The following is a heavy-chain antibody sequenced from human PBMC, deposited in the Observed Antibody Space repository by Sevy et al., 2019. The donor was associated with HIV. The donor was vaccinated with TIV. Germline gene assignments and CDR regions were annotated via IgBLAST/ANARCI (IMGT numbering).Heavy chain of an antibody. CDR1: GFTFSRYW. CDR2: IKQDESEK. V-gene: IGHV3-7*01. D-gene: IGHD3-22*01. Sequence: GGSLRLSCAASGFTFSRYWMTWVRQAPGKGLEWVANIKQDESEKYYVDSVKGRFTISRDNAKNSLYLQMNSLRADDTAVYYCARAEQATMLVVFGGLYFDSWGQGTLVTVSS. J-gene: IGHJ4*02. CDR3: ARAEQATMLVVFGGLYFDS.